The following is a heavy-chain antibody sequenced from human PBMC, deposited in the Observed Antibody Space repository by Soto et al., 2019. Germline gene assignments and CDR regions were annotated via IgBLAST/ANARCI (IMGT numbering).Heavy chain of an antibody. V-gene: IGHV1-69*06. CDR3: AKEKPTTTCFDY. CDR1: GGTFSSYA. D-gene: IGHD1-1*01. CDR2: IIPIFGTA. J-gene: IGHJ4*02. Sequence: GASVKVSCKASGGTFSSYAISWVRQAPGQGLEWMGGIIPIFGTANYAQKFQGRVTITADKSTSTAYMELSSLRSEDTAVYYCAKEKPTTTCFDYWGPGTLVTVSS.